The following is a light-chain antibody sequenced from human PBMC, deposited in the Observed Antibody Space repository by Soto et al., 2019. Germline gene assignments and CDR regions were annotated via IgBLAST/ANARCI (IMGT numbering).Light chain of an antibody. Sequence: DIKVTQSPTSLSASEGDRVTITCRASQNINNYLSWYQHRPGKAPKLLIYAASNLQSGVPSRFSGSGSGTDFTLTISGLQPEDFATYYCQQTYSTPVFTSGPGTKVDVK. CDR2: AAS. CDR1: QNINNY. CDR3: QQTYSTPVFT. V-gene: IGKV1-39*01. J-gene: IGKJ3*01.